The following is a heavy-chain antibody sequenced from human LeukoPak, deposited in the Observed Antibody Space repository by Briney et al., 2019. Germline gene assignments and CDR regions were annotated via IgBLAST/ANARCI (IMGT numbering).Heavy chain of an antibody. CDR2: INPSGGST. Sequence: ASVKVSCKASGYTFTSYYMHWVRQAPGQGLEWMGIINPSGGSTSYAQKFQGRVTMTRDTSTSTVYMELSSLRSEDTAVYYCATHRPAGYSSSWYYYGMDVWGQGTTVTVSS. CDR1: GYTFTSYY. J-gene: IGHJ6*02. D-gene: IGHD6-13*01. V-gene: IGHV1-46*01. CDR3: ATHRPAGYSSSWYYYGMDV.